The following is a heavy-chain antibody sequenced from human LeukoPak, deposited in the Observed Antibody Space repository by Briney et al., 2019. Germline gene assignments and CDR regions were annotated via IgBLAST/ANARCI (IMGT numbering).Heavy chain of an antibody. V-gene: IGHV4-59*01. J-gene: IGHJ5*02. CDR3: ARHGGTFDP. CDR1: GDSISSYD. D-gene: IGHD1-1*01. Sequence: PSQTLSLTCTVSGDSISSYDWSWIRHPPGKGLEWIVYAYHSGITNYKPSLTSRVTISVDTSESQFSLRLSSVTAADTAIYYCARHGGTFDPWGQGILVTVSS. CDR2: AYHSGIT.